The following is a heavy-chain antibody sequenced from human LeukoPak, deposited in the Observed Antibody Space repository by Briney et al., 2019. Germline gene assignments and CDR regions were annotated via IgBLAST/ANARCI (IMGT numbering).Heavy chain of an antibody. CDR2: IYYSGST. V-gene: IGHV4-59*01. CDR1: GGSTSSYY. D-gene: IGHD3-10*01. Sequence: SETLSLTCTVSGGSTSSYYWSWIRQPPGKGLEWIGYIYYSGSTNYNPSLKSRVTISVDTSKNQFSLKLSSVTAADTAVYYCARAKELLWFGELLPLIHFDYWGQGTLVTVSS. J-gene: IGHJ4*02. CDR3: ARAKELLWFGELLPLIHFDY.